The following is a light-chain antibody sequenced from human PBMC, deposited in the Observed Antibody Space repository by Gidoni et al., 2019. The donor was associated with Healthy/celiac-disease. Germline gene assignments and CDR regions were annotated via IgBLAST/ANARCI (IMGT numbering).Light chain of an antibody. CDR3: QQRSNWYT. Sequence: IVLTQSPATLSLSPGERATLSCRASPSVSSYLAWYQQKPGQAPRLLIYEASNRATGIPARFSGSGSGTDFTLTISSLEPEDFAVYYCQQRSNWYTFGQGTKLEIK. J-gene: IGKJ2*01. V-gene: IGKV3-11*01. CDR1: PSVSSY. CDR2: EAS.